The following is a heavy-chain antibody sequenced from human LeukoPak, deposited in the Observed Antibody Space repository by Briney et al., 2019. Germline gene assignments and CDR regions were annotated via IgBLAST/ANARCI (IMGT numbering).Heavy chain of an antibody. J-gene: IGHJ5*02. CDR3: AREVSALFDP. CDR2: IYYSGST. Sequence: TSETLSLTCTVSGGSTSSYYWSWIRQPPGKGLEWIGYIYYSGSTNYNPSLKSRVTISVDTSKNQFSLKLSSVTAADTAVYYCAREVSALFDPWGQGTLVTVSS. CDR1: GGSTSSYY. V-gene: IGHV4-59*12.